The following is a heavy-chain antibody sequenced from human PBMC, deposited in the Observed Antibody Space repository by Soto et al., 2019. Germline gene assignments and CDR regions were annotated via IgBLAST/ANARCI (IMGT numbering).Heavy chain of an antibody. Sequence: QVQLQESGPGLVKPSETLSLTCTVSGGSISSYYWSWIQQPQGKGLECIGYIYYSGSTNYNPSLKGRTTNSVDTFNIQSALNLSSVTGAHTAVYYCARRSGGNLDYWGQGTLVPVSS. CDR1: GGSISSYY. J-gene: IGHJ4*02. CDR3: ARRSGGNLDY. V-gene: IGHV4-59*08. CDR2: IYYSGST. D-gene: IGHD2-15*01.